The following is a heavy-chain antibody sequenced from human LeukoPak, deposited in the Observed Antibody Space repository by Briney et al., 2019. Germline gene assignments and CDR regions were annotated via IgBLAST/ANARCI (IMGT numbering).Heavy chain of an antibody. CDR1: GGTFTSHA. D-gene: IGHD3-10*01. V-gene: IGHV1-69*04. Sequence: GASVKVSCKASGGTFTSHAISWVRQAPGQGLEWMGRIIPTLGVTTYAQKLQDRVTITADRSTSTAYMEPRSLKSEDTAVYFCARDMDVGFGELVDYGGQGTLDTVPS. CDR3: ARDMDVGFGELVDY. CDR2: IIPTLGVT. J-gene: IGHJ4*02.